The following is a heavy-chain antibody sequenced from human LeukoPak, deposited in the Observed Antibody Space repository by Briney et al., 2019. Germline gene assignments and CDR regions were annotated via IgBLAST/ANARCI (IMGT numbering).Heavy chain of an antibody. CDR3: ARDEWGDAFDI. CDR2: ISSSSSYI. Sequence: GGSLRLSCAASGFTFSSYSMNWVRQAPGKGLEWVSSISSSSSYIHSADSVRGRFTISRDNAKNSLFLQMNSLRAEDTAVYYCARDEWGDAFDIWGQGTMVTVFS. CDR1: GFTFSSYS. D-gene: IGHD1-26*01. V-gene: IGHV3-21*01. J-gene: IGHJ3*02.